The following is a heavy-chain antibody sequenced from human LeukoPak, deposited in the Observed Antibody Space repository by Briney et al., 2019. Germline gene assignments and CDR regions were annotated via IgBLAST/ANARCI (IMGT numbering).Heavy chain of an antibody. J-gene: IGHJ4*02. V-gene: IGHV4-39*07. Sequence: SETLSLTCTVSGASVSSGGYYWNWIRQPPGKGLEWIGSIYYSGSTYYNPSLKSRVTISVDTAKNQFSLKLSSVTAADTAVYYCARDRDRKWGVTTSSFDYWGERTLVTVSS. CDR1: GASVSSGGYY. CDR2: IYYSGST. D-gene: IGHD4-17*01. CDR3: ARDRDRKWGVTTSSFDY.